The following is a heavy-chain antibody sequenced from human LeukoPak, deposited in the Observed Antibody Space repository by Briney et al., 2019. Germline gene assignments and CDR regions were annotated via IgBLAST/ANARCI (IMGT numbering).Heavy chain of an antibody. CDR3: ATGYDSSGYYLTPDYFDY. CDR2: IYYSGST. CDR1: GGSISSHY. D-gene: IGHD3-22*01. J-gene: IGHJ4*02. Sequence: SETLSLTCTVSGGSISSHYWSWIRQPPGKGLEWIGYIYYSGSTNYNPSLKSRVTISVDTSKNQFSLKLSSVTAADTAVYYCATGYDSSGYYLTPDYFDYWGQGTLVTVSS. V-gene: IGHV4-59*11.